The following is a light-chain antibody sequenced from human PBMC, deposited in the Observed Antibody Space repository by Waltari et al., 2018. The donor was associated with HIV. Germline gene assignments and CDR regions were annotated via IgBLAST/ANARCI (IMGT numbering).Light chain of an antibody. CDR1: SSTIGNTP. V-gene: IGLV1-44*01. J-gene: IGLJ2*01. CDR3: AAWDDSLNGHVV. CDR2: TNN. Sequence: QSVLIQPPSASGTPGQRVTMSCSGGSSTIGNTPVSWYQHPPGTAPKLLISTNNQRPSGVPDRFSGSKSGNSASLAISGLQSDDEADYYCAAWDDSLNGHVVFGGGTKLTVL.